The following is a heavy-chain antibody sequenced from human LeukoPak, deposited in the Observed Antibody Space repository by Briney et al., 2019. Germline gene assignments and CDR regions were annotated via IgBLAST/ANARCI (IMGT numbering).Heavy chain of an antibody. CDR1: GFTFSSYW. CDR2: IQQDGSEQ. CDR3: ARNYGGYSH. Sequence: GGSLRLSCTASGFTFSSYWMSWVRQAPGKGLEWVVNIQQDGSEQYYVDSVKGRFTISRDNAKNSLYLQVNSLRAEDTALYYCARNYGGYSHWGQGTLVTVSS. J-gene: IGHJ4*02. D-gene: IGHD4-23*01. V-gene: IGHV3-7*02.